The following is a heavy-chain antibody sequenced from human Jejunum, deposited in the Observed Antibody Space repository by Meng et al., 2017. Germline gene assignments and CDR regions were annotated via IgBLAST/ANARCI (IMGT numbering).Heavy chain of an antibody. V-gene: IGHV1-18*01. J-gene: IGHJ4*02. Sequence: ASVKVSCKVSGYTFRSYAISWVRQAPGQGLEWMGWIRVYNDNTNYAEKFQGRVTMTADTSTSTAYMELRSLTSDDTAVYYCARGWFGVLQGDYWGQGKQVNGAS. CDR1: GYTFRSYA. CDR3: ARGWFGVLQGDY. D-gene: IGHD3-10*01. CDR2: IRVYNDNT.